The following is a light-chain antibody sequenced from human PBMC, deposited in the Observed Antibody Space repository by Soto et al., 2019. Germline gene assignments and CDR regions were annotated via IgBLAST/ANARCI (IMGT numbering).Light chain of an antibody. CDR3: MQALQTRT. Sequence: DIVMTQSPLSLPVTPGEPASISCRSSQSLLHSNGYNYLACYLQKPGQSPQLLIYLGSNRASGVPDRFSGSGSGTDFTLKISRVEAEDVGVYYCMQALQTRTFGQGTKVAIK. CDR2: LGS. J-gene: IGKJ1*01. V-gene: IGKV2-28*01. CDR1: QSLLHSNGYNY.